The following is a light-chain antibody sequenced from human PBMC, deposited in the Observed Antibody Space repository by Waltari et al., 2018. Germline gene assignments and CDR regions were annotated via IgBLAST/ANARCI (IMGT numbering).Light chain of an antibody. CDR3: CSYAGSYTWV. Sequence: QSALTQPRSVSGSPGQSVTIPCTGTSSNVGVSNFVSWYQQPPDKAPKVMIYDVSKRPSGVPDRYSGSKSGNTASLTISGLQTEDEADYYCCSYAGSYTWVFGGGTRLTVL. CDR2: DVS. CDR1: SSNVGVSNF. J-gene: IGLJ3*02. V-gene: IGLV2-11*01.